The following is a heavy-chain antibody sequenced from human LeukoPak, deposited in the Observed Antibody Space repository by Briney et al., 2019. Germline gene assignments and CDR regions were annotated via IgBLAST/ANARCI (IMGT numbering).Heavy chain of an antibody. J-gene: IGHJ5*02. CDR1: GGSISSSSYY. CDR2: IYYSGST. Sequence: SETLSLTCTVSGGSISSSSYYWGWRRQPPGRGLEWIGSIYYSGSTYYNPSLKSRVTISVDTSKYQFSLKLSSVTAADTAVYYCARSGGGLYYDILTGWPTNGFDPWGQGTLVTVSS. D-gene: IGHD3-9*01. V-gene: IGHV4-39*01. CDR3: ARSGGGLYYDILTGWPTNGFDP.